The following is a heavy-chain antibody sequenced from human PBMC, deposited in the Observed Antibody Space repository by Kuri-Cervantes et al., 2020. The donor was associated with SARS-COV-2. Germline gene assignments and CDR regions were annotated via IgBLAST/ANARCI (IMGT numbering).Heavy chain of an antibody. D-gene: IGHD3-3*01. CDR3: ARTDFWSGYYVDY. Sequence: GESLKISCAASGFAFSSYSMNWVRQAPGKGLEWVSSISNSSSYIYYADSVKGRFTISRDNAKNSLYLQMNSLRAEDTAVYYCARTDFWSGYYVDYWGQGTLVTVSS. CDR1: GFAFSSYS. V-gene: IGHV3-21*01. CDR2: ISNSSSYI. J-gene: IGHJ4*02.